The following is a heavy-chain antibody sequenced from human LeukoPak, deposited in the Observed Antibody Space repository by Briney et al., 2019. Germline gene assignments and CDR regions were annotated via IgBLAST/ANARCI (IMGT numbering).Heavy chain of an antibody. D-gene: IGHD6-19*01. J-gene: IGHJ3*01. CDR2: INHSGST. Sequence: SETLSLTCTVCGYSISSGYYWGWIRQPPGKGLEWIGSINHSGSTYYNPSLKSRVTISVDTSKNQFSLKLSSVTAADTAVYYCARVRQWLVEKWGQGTMVTVSS. CDR3: ARVRQWLVEK. V-gene: IGHV4-38-2*02. CDR1: GYSISSGYY.